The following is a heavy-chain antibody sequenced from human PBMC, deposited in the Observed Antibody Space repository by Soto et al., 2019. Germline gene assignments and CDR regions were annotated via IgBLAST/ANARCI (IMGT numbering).Heavy chain of an antibody. D-gene: IGHD6-6*01. CDR1: GFTFTSYA. CDR2: ISGSEDST. Sequence: EVQLLESGGGWVQPGESLRLSCAPSGFTFTSYAMSWVRQAPGKGLGWVSVISGSEDSTYYADSGKGRFTISRDNSKNTLYLQMNSLRAEDTAVYYCAKRSSSSTFDYWGQGTLVTVSS. J-gene: IGHJ4*02. V-gene: IGHV3-23*01. CDR3: AKRSSSSTFDY.